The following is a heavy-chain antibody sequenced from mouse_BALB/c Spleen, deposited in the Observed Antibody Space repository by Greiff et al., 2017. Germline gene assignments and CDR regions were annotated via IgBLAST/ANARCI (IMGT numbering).Heavy chain of an antibody. J-gene: IGHJ4*01. CDR2: ISTYYGDA. Sequence: VQLQQSGAELVRPGVSVKISCKGSGYTFTDYAMHWVKQSHAKSLEWIGVISTYYGDASYNQKFKGKATMTVDKSSSTAYMELARLTSEDSAIYYCSIYEYDSQYAMDYWGQGTSVTVSS. D-gene: IGHD2-4*01. CDR1: GYTFTDYA. CDR3: SIYEYDSQYAMDY. V-gene: IGHV1S137*01.